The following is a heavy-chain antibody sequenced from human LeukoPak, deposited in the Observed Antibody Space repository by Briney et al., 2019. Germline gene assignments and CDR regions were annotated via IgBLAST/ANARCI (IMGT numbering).Heavy chain of an antibody. J-gene: IGHJ6*02. CDR3: ARDVDYGGNSGFSYYYGMDV. D-gene: IGHD4-23*01. V-gene: IGHV3-33*01. CDR1: GFTFGSYG. Sequence: PGRSLRLSCAASGFTFGSYGMHWVRQAPGKGLEWVAVIWYDGSNKYYADSVKGRFTISRDNSKNTLYLQMNSLRAEDTAVYYCARDVDYGGNSGFSYYYGMDVWGQGTTVTVSS. CDR2: IWYDGSNK.